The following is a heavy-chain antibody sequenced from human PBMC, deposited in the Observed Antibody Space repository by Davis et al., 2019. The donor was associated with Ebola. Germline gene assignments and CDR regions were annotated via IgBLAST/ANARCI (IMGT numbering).Heavy chain of an antibody. J-gene: IGHJ5*02. Sequence: MPSETLSLTCTVSGGSIRTHYWSWIRQSPGKGLEWIGSSYYGGRTDYNPSLKSRAIISVDTSKNQFSLKLTSVTAADTAVYYCASGRNNWFDPWGQGTLVTVSS. CDR1: GGSIRTHY. V-gene: IGHV4-59*11. D-gene: IGHD1-26*01. CDR2: SYYGGRT. CDR3: ASGRNNWFDP.